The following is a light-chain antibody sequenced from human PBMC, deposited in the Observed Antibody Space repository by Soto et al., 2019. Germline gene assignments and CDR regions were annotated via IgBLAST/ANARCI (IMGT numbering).Light chain of an antibody. Sequence: QSVLTQPASVSGSPGQSITISCTGTSSDVGGYSFVSWYQQHPGKAPKLMIYEVNNRPSGVSNRFSGSKSGNTASLTISGLQAEYEADYYCSSYTSSSALVVFGGGTKLTVL. CDR3: SSYTSSSALVV. J-gene: IGLJ3*02. CDR1: SSDVGGYSF. CDR2: EVN. V-gene: IGLV2-14*01.